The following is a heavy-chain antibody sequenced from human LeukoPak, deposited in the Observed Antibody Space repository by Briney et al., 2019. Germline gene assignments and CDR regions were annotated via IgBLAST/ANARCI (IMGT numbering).Heavy chain of an antibody. CDR1: GYTFTSYG. CDR2: MNPNSGNT. D-gene: IGHD3-22*01. CDR3: GTERLVYDSSISAYYHYGVDV. Sequence: RASVKVSCKASGYTFTSYGISWVRQATGQGLEWMGWMNPNSGNTGYAQKFQGRVTMTRNTSISTAYMELSSLRSEDTAVYYCGTERLVYDSSISAYYHYGVDVWGQGTTVTVSS. J-gene: IGHJ6*02. V-gene: IGHV1-8*02.